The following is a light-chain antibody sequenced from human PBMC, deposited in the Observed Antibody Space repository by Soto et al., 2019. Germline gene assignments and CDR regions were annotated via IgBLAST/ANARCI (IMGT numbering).Light chain of an antibody. Sequence: QAVVTQPASVSGSPGQSITISCTGTSSDVGGYNSVSWYQHHPGKAPKLMIHDVSYRPSGVSNRFSGSKSGNTASLTISGLQAEDEADYFCSSYTSSSTLGVFGTGTKLTVL. CDR2: DVS. J-gene: IGLJ1*01. V-gene: IGLV2-14*03. CDR1: SSDVGGYNS. CDR3: SSYTSSSTLGV.